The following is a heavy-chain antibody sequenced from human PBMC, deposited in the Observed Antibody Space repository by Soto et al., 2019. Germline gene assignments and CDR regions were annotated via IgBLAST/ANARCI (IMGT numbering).Heavy chain of an antibody. CDR1: GFSLSTSGVG. V-gene: IGHV2-5*01. J-gene: IGHJ5*02. Sequence: QITLMESGPTLVRPTQTLTLTCTFSGFSLSTSGVGVGWIRQPPGKALEWLALIYWNDDKPYSPSLKSRLTITKDTSKDQVVLTMANMDPVDTATYYWAHRLTPHLDFWSGPPGDNGFEPWGQGTLVTVSS. D-gene: IGHD3-3*01. CDR2: IYWNDDK. CDR3: AHRLTPHLDFWSGPPGDNGFEP.